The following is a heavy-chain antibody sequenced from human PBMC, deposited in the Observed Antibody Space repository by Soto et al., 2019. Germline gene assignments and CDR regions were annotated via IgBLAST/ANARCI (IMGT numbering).Heavy chain of an antibody. J-gene: IGHJ6*02. CDR3: ARGDSTDCSNDVCSFLYKHDMDV. CDR1: GYSFTDYH. CDR2: INPKSGGT. D-gene: IGHD2-8*01. Sequence: ASVEVSCKASGYSFTDYHIHWVRQAPGQGLEWLGRINPKSGGTSTAQKFQGWVTITTDTSISTASMELTRLTSDDTAIYYCARGDSTDCSNDVCSFLYKHDMDVWGQGTTVIVSS. V-gene: IGHV1-2*04.